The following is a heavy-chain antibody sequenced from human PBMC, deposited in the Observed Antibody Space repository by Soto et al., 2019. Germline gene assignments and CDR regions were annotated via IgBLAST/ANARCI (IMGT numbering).Heavy chain of an antibody. CDR1: GGSFSGYY. Sequence: QVQLQQWGAGLLKPSETLSLTCAVYGGSFSGYYWSWIRQPPGKGLEWIGEINHSGSTNYNPSLKSRVTISVDTSKNQFSLKLSSVTAADTAVYYCASTNYSSSSRRFDPWGQGTLVTVSS. CDR3: ASTNYSSSSRRFDP. CDR2: INHSGST. D-gene: IGHD6-6*01. V-gene: IGHV4-34*01. J-gene: IGHJ5*02.